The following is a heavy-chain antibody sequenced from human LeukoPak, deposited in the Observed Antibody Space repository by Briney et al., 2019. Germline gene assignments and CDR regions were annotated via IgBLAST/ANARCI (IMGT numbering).Heavy chain of an antibody. V-gene: IGHV3-23*01. D-gene: IGHD6-19*01. J-gene: IGHJ4*02. Sequence: PGRSLRLSCVASGFTFSSYAMSWVRQAPGKGLEWVSGISGSGGGTYYADSVKGRFTISRDNSKNTLYLKMNSLRAEDTAVYYCAKDRSSGWYDYWGQGTLVIVSS. CDR1: GFTFSSYA. CDR3: AKDRSSGWYDY. CDR2: ISGSGGGT.